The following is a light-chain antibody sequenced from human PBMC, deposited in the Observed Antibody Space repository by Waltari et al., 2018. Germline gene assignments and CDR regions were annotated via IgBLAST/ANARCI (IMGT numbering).Light chain of an antibody. CDR1: SSDVGGYDS. Sequence: QSALTQPASVSGSPGQSITISCTGSSSDVGGYDSVSWYEDHPGQAPKVIIYDVIKRPSGCSDRFSGSKSGDTASLTIAGLQAEDEATFYCSSQSTKNGVIFGGGTKVTVL. V-gene: IGLV2-14*03. J-gene: IGLJ2*01. CDR2: DVI. CDR3: SSQSTKNGVI.